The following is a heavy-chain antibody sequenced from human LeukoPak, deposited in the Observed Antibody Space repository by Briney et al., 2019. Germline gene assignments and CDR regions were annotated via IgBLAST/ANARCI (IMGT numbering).Heavy chain of an antibody. D-gene: IGHD5-24*01. V-gene: IGHV3-30*02. CDR2: IRHDGSHK. J-gene: IGHJ4*02. CDR3: ALMRDGYTN. Sequence: PGGSLKLSCAASGFTFSNYGMHWVRQAPAKGLAWVTFIRHDGSHKSYEDSVKGRFTLSRDNSKKTLCLQMNSLRLEDTAMYYCALMRDGYTNWGQGTLVTVSS. CDR1: GFTFSNYG.